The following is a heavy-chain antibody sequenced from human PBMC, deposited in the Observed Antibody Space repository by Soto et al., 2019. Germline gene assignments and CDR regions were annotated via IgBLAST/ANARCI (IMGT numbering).Heavy chain of an antibody. V-gene: IGHV1-18*04. CDR2: ISAYNGNT. J-gene: IGHJ6*02. CDR1: GYTFTSYG. Sequence: ASVKVSCKASGYTFTSYGISWVRQAPGQGLEWMGWISAYNGNTNYAQKLQGRVTMTTDTSTSTAYMELRSLRSDDTAVYYCARDYCSSTSCHYYYYYGMDVCGQGTTVTVSS. D-gene: IGHD2-2*01. CDR3: ARDYCSSTSCHYYYYYGMDV.